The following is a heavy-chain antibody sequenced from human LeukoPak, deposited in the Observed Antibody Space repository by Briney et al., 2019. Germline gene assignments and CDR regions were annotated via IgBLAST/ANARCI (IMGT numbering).Heavy chain of an antibody. Sequence: ASVKVSCKASGYTFTSYDINWVRRATGQGLEWMGWMNPNSGNTGYAQKFQGRVTMTRNTSISTAYMELSSLRSEDTAVYYCARGPFGYSSSWRKYYFDYWGQGTLVTVSS. J-gene: IGHJ4*02. CDR1: GYTFTSYD. D-gene: IGHD6-13*01. CDR2: MNPNSGNT. V-gene: IGHV1-8*01. CDR3: ARGPFGYSSSWRKYYFDY.